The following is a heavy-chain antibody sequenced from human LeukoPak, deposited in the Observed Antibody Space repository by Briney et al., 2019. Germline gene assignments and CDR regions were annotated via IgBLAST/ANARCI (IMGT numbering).Heavy chain of an antibody. D-gene: IGHD3-10*01. Sequence: GGSLRLSCAASRFTFSDYYMSWIRQAPGKGLEWVSYISSSGSTIYYADSVKGRFTISRDNAKNSLYLQMNSLRAEDTAVYYCARVTGYGSGTRFDPWGQGTLVTVSS. CDR3: ARVTGYGSGTRFDP. CDR1: RFTFSDYY. CDR2: ISSSGSTI. J-gene: IGHJ5*02. V-gene: IGHV3-11*01.